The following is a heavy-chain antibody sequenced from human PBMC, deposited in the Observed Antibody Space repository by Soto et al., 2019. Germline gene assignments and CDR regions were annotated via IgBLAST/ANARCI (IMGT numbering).Heavy chain of an antibody. CDR2: IYSSGST. CDR1: GGAISTYY. V-gene: IGHV4-4*07. Sequence: SETLSLTCTVSGGAISTYYWTWIRQPAGKGLEWIGRIYSSGSTKYNPSLQSRVTMSLDTSNNQFSLRLTSVTAADTAVYYCARGQRFSDWFDPWGQGALVTVSS. D-gene: IGHD3-3*01. J-gene: IGHJ5*02. CDR3: ARGQRFSDWFDP.